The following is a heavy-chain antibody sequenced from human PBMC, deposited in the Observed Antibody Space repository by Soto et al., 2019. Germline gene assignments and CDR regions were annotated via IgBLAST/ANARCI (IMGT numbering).Heavy chain of an antibody. J-gene: IGHJ4*02. CDR3: AKVLTFEGLRDY. V-gene: IGHV3-23*01. D-gene: IGHD3-16*01. CDR1: GFTFSSYA. CDR2: ISGSVGST. Sequence: GGSLRLSCAASGFTFSSYAMSWVRQAPGKGLEWVSAISGSVGSTYYADSVKGRFTISRDNSKNTLYLQMNSLRAEDTAVYYCAKVLTFEGLRDYWGQGTLVTVSS.